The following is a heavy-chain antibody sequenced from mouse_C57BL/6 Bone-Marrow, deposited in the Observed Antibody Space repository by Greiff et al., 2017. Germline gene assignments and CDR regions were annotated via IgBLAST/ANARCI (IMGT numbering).Heavy chain of an antibody. J-gene: IGHJ2*01. CDR2: IYPTSGRT. V-gene: IGHV1-55*01. CDR1: GYTFTSYW. Sequence: QVQLQQPGAELVKPGASVKMSCKASGYTFTSYWITWVKQRPGQGLEWIGEIYPTSGRTNYNEKFKSKAILTVDTSSNTAYMQRSSLTSEDSAVFYCARSGPLGRSFDYWGQGTTLTVSS. D-gene: IGHD4-1*01. CDR3: ARSGPLGRSFDY.